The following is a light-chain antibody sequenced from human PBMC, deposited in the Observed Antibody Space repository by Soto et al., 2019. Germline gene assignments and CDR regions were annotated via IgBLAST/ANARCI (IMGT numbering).Light chain of an antibody. V-gene: IGLV1-44*01. CDR3: ATWDDTLDGVV. J-gene: IGLJ2*01. CDR2: STN. Sequence: QPVLTQPPSASGTPGQRVTISCSGSSSNIGSKVVNWYQQVSGTAPKLLIYSTNQRPSGVPDRFSGSKSGTSASLAISGLQSEDEADYYCATWDDTLDGVVFGGGTKVTVL. CDR1: SSNIGSKV.